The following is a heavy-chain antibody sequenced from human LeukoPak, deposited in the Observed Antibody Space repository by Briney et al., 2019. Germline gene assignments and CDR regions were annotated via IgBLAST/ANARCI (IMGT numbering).Heavy chain of an antibody. CDR3: ARDRSGEFDY. CDR1: GFTFSSYC. CDR2: IWYDGSNK. D-gene: IGHD3-10*01. Sequence: GGSLRLSCAASGFTFSSYCMHWVRQAPGKGLEWVAVIWYDGSNKYYADSVKGRFTISRDNSKNTLYLQMNSLRAEDTAVDYCARDRSGEFDYWGQGTLVTVSS. V-gene: IGHV3-33*01. J-gene: IGHJ4*02.